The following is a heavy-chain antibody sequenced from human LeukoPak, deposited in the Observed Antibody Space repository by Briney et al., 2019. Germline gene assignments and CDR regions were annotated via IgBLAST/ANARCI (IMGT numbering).Heavy chain of an antibody. D-gene: IGHD2-2*02. CDR3: ARGPYAYTSSATLGSYNWFDP. J-gene: IGHJ5*02. CDR1: GYSFPNYW. V-gene: IGHV5-51*01. Sequence: RGESLKISCKGSGYSFPNYWIGWVRQMPGKGLEWMGIIYPGDSHTRYSPSFQDQVTISVDKSISTAYLQWSSLKASDTAMYYCARGPYAYTSSATLGSYNWFDPWGQGGLVTVSS. CDR2: IYPGDSHT.